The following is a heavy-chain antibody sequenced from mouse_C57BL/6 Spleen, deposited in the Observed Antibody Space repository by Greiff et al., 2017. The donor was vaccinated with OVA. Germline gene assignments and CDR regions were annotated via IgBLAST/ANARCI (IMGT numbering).Heavy chain of an antibody. CDR3: AQLGRGAWCAD. Sequence: VQLKQSGPELVKPGASVKISCKASGYSFTGYYMNWVKQSPEKSLEWIGEINPSTGGTTYNQKFKAKATLTVDKSSSTAYMQLKSLTSEDSAVYYCAQLGRGAWCADWGQGTLVTVSA. J-gene: IGHJ3*01. CDR1: GYSFTGYY. D-gene: IGHD4-1*02. V-gene: IGHV1-42*01. CDR2: INPSTGGT.